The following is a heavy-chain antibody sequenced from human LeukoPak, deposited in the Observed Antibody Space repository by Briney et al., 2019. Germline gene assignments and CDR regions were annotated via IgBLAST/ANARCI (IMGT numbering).Heavy chain of an antibody. CDR2: ITSSRSYI. CDR1: GFTFSSFS. D-gene: IGHD6-13*01. Sequence: GGSLRLSCAASGFTFSSFSMNWVRQAPGKGLEWVSSITSSRSYIYYADSVKGRFTISRDNAKNSLYLQMDSLRAEDTAVYYCARDRGGSSWYNVGALDVWGHGTMVTVSS. V-gene: IGHV3-21*01. J-gene: IGHJ3*01. CDR3: ARDRGGSSWYNVGALDV.